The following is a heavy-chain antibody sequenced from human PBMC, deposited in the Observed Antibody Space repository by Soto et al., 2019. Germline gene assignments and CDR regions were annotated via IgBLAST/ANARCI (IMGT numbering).Heavy chain of an antibody. CDR1: GGSLTGYY. Sequence: QVQLQQWGAGLLKPSETLSLTCTVNGGSLTGYYWSWIRQPPGKGLEWIGEVKDGGSTNYSPSLRGXXSXSXXPSKNPFSPRLHSVTAADTAVYFCARGQEGIVATHWDQGALVTVSS. D-gene: IGHD5-12*01. V-gene: IGHV4-34*01. CDR3: ARGQEGIVATH. J-gene: IGHJ4*02. CDR2: VKDGGST.